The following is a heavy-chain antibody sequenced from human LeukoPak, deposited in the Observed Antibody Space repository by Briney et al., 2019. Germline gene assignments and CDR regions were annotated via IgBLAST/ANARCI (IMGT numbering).Heavy chain of an antibody. CDR3: ARERYYDSSGYSPDAFDI. CDR2: IIPIFGTA. Sequence: GASVKVSCKASGGTFSSYAISWVRQAPGQGLEWMGRIIPIFGTANYAQKFQGRVTITTDESTNTPYIELISPMSEATAVYYCARERYYDSSGYSPDAFDIWGQGTMVTVSS. D-gene: IGHD3-22*01. CDR1: GGTFSSYA. V-gene: IGHV1-69*05. J-gene: IGHJ3*02.